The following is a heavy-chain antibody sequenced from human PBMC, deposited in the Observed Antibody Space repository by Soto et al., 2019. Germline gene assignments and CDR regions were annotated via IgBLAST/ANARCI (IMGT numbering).Heavy chain of an antibody. CDR3: VRDRELNPVASLDY. Sequence: GSLRLPCEASDLNFSDYYMSWIGQAPGKGLECVSYISSSGSNIYYADSGKGRFTMSTDNAKNSMFLQMNSLRAEHTAMYYCVRDRELNPVASLDYWGQGTPVTVSS. V-gene: IGHV3-11*01. D-gene: IGHD3-16*01. J-gene: IGHJ4*02. CDR2: ISSSGSNI. CDR1: DLNFSDYY.